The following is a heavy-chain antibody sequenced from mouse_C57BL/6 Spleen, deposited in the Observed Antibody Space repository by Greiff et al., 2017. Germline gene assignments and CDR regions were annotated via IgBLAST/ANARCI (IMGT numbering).Heavy chain of an antibody. CDR3: ARSAGKDFDY. D-gene: IGHD4-1*01. V-gene: IGHV1-64*01. J-gene: IGHJ2*01. Sequence: QVQLQQPGAELVKPGASVKLSCKASGYTFTSYWMHWVKQRPGQGLEWIGMIHPNSGSTNYNEKFKSKATLTVDESSSTAYMQLSSLTSEDSAVYYCARSAGKDFDYWGQGTTLTVSS. CDR2: IHPNSGST. CDR1: GYTFTSYW.